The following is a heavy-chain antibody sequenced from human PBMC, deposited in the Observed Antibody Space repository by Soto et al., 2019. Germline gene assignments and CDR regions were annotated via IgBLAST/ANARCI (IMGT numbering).Heavy chain of an antibody. V-gene: IGHV3-7*05. D-gene: IGHD2-2*02. CDR2: IKQDGSEK. Sequence: PGGSLRLSCAASGFTFSSYWMSWVRQAPGKGLEWVANIKQDGSEKYYVDSVKGRFTISRDNAKNSLYLQMNSLRAEDTAVYYCARDSIPDAVPAAIRSPFDYWGQGTLVTVSS. CDR3: ARDSIPDAVPAAIRSPFDY. J-gene: IGHJ4*02. CDR1: GFTFSSYW.